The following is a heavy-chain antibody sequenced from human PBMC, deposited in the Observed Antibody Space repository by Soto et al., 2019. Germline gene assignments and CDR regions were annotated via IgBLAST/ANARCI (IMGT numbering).Heavy chain of an antibody. V-gene: IGHV4-39*01. CDR1: GGSISSSSYY. D-gene: IGHD3-22*01. CDR2: IYYSGST. CDR3: ARAPYYYDSSGYLYTFDY. Sequence: QLQLQESGPGLVKPSETLSLTCTVSGGSISSSSYYWGWIRQPPGKGLEWIGSIYYSGSTYYNPSLKSRVTISVDTSKTQFSLKLSSVTAADTAVYYCARAPYYYDSSGYLYTFDYWGQGTLVTVSS. J-gene: IGHJ4*02.